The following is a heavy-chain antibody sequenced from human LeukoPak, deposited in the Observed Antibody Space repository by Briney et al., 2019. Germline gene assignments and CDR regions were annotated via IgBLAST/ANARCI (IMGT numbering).Heavy chain of an antibody. CDR3: ARGLRRYCGGDCPYYFDY. V-gene: IGHV1-2*02. J-gene: IGHJ4*02. Sequence: ASVKVSCKASGYTFTGYYTHWVRQAPGQGLEWMGWINPNSGGTNYAQKFQGRVTMTRDTSISTAYMELSRLRSDDTAVYYCARGLRRYCGGDCPYYFDYWGQGTLVTVSS. CDR1: GYTFTGYY. D-gene: IGHD2-21*02. CDR2: INPNSGGT.